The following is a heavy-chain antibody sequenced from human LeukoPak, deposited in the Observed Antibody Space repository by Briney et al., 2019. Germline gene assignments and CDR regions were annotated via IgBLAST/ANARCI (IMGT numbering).Heavy chain of an antibody. Sequence: ASVKVSCKASGYTFTSYYMHWVRQAPGQGLEWMGIINPSGGSSSYAQKFQGRVTMTRDTSTSTVYMELSSLRSEDTAVYYCARDNYDYGDFDYWGQGTLVTVSS. CDR2: INPSGGSS. CDR1: GYTFTSYY. J-gene: IGHJ4*02. V-gene: IGHV1-46*01. CDR3: ARDNYDYGDFDY. D-gene: IGHD4-17*01.